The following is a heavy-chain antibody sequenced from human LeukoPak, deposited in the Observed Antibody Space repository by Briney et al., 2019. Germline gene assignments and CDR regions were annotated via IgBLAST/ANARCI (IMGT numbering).Heavy chain of an antibody. Sequence: GGSLRLSCAASGFTVSSNYMSWVRQAPGKGLEWVSVIYSGGSTYYADSVKGRFTISRDNSKNTLYLQMNSLRAEDTVVYYCARKYYYDSSGYSYYFDYWGQGTLVTVSP. V-gene: IGHV3-53*01. J-gene: IGHJ4*02. D-gene: IGHD3-22*01. CDR1: GFTVSSNY. CDR2: IYSGGST. CDR3: ARKYYYDSSGYSYYFDY.